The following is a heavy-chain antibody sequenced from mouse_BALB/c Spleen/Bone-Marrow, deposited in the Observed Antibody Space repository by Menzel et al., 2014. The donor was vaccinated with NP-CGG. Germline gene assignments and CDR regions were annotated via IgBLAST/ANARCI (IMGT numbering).Heavy chain of an antibody. CDR3: ASLGYCGWFDY. CDR2: INPESNTI. CDR1: GFAFSRYW. Sequence: EVKVIESGGGLVQPGGSLKLSCAASGFAFSRYWMSWVRQAPGKGLQWIGEINPESNTINYTPSLKDKFTISRDNAKNTLYLQRSKVRSDDAALYCCASLGYCGWFDYWGQGTLVTVSA. V-gene: IGHV4-1*02. D-gene: IGHD2-2*01. J-gene: IGHJ3*01.